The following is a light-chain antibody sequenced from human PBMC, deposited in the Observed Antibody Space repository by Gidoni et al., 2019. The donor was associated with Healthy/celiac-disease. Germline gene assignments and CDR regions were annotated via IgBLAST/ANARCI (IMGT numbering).Light chain of an antibody. CDR3: PTWGTVIPYVV. CDR2: LNSYGGP. CDR1: SGHSSYA. J-gene: IGLJ2*01. V-gene: IGLV4-69*01. Sequence: QLVLTQSPSASASLGASVKLTCTLSSGHSSYAIAWHQQQPEKGPRYLMKLNSYGGPSKGDGLPDRFSCSSSGAERYLTISSLQSEDEADYYCPTWGTVIPYVVFGGGTKLTVL.